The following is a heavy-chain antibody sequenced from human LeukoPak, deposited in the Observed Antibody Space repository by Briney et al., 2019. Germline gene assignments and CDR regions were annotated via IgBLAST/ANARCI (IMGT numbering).Heavy chain of an antibody. J-gene: IGHJ6*03. CDR3: ARHALGALPYYYYYYMDV. Sequence: PSETLSLTCTVSGGSISSGSYYWSWIRQPAGKGLEWIGRIYSSGSTNYNPSLKSRVTISLDTSKNQFSLKLSSVTAADTAVYYCARHALGALPYYYYYYMDVWGKGTTVTISS. V-gene: IGHV4-61*02. D-gene: IGHD1-26*01. CDR1: GGSISSGSYY. CDR2: IYSSGST.